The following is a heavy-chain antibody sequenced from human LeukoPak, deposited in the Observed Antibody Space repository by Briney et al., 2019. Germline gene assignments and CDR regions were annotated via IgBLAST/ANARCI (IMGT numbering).Heavy chain of an antibody. CDR1: GFTFSSYA. Sequence: GGSLRLSCAASGFTFSSYAMSWVRQAPGKGLEWVSAISGSGGSTYYADSVKGRFTISRDNSKNTLYLQMNSLRAEDTAVYYCAKGSYCSGGSCYPYYFDYWGQGTLVTVSS. CDR3: AKGSYCSGGSCYPYYFDY. D-gene: IGHD2-15*01. J-gene: IGHJ4*02. CDR2: ISGSGGST. V-gene: IGHV3-23*01.